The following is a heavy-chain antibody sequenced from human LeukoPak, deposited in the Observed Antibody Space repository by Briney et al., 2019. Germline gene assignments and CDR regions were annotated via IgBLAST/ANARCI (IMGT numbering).Heavy chain of an antibody. J-gene: IGHJ4*02. CDR2: IYDSGTT. V-gene: IGHV4-59*01. Sequence: NPSETLSLTCTVSGGSISSDYWSWIRQPPGKGLEWIGYIYDSGTTNYNPSLKSRVTISVDTSKNQFSLKLSSVTAADTAVYYCARDKFSTQYRLRLGEFGDWGQGSLVTVSS. D-gene: IGHD3-16*01. CDR3: ARDKFSTQYRLRLGEFGD. CDR1: GGSISSDY.